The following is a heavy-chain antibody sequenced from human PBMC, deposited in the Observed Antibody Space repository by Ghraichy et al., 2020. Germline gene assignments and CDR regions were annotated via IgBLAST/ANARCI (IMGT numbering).Heavy chain of an antibody. Sequence: SETLSLTCTVSGGSVSSGSYYWSWIRQPPGKGLEWIGYIYYSGSTNYNPSLKSRVTISVDTSKNQFSLKLSSVTAADTAVYYCARAPYYYDGTGYYPNWFDPWGQGTLVTVSS. D-gene: IGHD3-22*01. CDR3: ARAPYYYDGTGYYPNWFDP. J-gene: IGHJ5*02. CDR2: IYYSGST. V-gene: IGHV4-61*01. CDR1: GGSVSSGSYY.